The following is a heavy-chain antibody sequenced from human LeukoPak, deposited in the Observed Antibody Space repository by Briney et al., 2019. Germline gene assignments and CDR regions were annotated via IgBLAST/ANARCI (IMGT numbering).Heavy chain of an antibody. CDR3: ARDARPQDILTGPPTGY. CDR1: GFTFSSYV. Sequence: PGGSLRLSCAASGFTFSSYVMHWVRQAPGKGLEWVAVISYDGSNKYYADSVKGRFTISRDNSKNTLYLQMNSLRAEDTAVYYCARDARPQDILTGPPTGYWGQGTLVTVSS. J-gene: IGHJ4*02. D-gene: IGHD3-9*01. V-gene: IGHV3-30*04. CDR2: ISYDGSNK.